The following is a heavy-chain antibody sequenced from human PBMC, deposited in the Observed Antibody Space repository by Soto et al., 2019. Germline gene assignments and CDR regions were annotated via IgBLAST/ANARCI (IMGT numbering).Heavy chain of an antibody. CDR1: GGSVDRGDYY. CDR3: AKTGETTVTTNAEYFQH. CDR2: IYYSGST. Sequence: KSSETLSLTCTVSGGSVDRGDYYWTWIRQPPGKGLEWIGYIYYSGSTYYNPSLKSRVTISVDTSKNQFSLKLSSVTAADTAVYYCAKTGETTVTTNAEYFQHWGQGTLVTVSS. D-gene: IGHD4-17*01. J-gene: IGHJ1*01. V-gene: IGHV4-31*03.